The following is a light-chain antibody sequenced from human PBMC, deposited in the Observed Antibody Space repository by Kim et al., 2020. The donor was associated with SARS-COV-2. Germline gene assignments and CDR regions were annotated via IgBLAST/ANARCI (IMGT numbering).Light chain of an antibody. CDR1: QSIGTS. Sequence: LAAFVGDRLTVTCRASQSIGTSLGWYQQKAGKAPKVLIYKACSLERGVPARFSGSGAGTEFTLTISSLQPDDFATYDCHQYNRYSTFGQGTKLEI. J-gene: IGKJ2*01. CDR2: KAC. CDR3: HQYNRYST. V-gene: IGKV1-5*03.